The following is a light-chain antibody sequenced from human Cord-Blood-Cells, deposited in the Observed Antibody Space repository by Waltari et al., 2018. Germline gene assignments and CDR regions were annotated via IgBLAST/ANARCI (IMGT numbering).Light chain of an antibody. CDR3: QQYYSTPRFT. CDR1: QSVLYSPNNKNY. Sequence: DILMTQPPDSLAVSLGVRATINCKSSQSVLYSPNNKNYLAWYQQKQGQPPNLLIYWASTRESGVPDRFIGSGSGTDFTLTISSLQAEDVAVYYCQQYYSTPRFTFGPGTKVDIK. J-gene: IGKJ3*01. V-gene: IGKV4-1*01. CDR2: WAS.